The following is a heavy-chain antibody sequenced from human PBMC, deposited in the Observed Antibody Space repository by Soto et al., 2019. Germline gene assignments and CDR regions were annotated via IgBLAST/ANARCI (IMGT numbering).Heavy chain of an antibody. J-gene: IGHJ4*02. V-gene: IGHV3-33*01. Sequence: GGSLRLSCAASGFTFSSYGMHWVRQAPGKGLEWVAVIWYDGSNKYYADSVKGRFTISRDNSKNTLYLQMNSLRAEDTAVYYCARDRYYGSGSYYTFDYWGQGTLVTVSS. CDR2: IWYDGSNK. CDR3: ARDRYYGSGSYYTFDY. D-gene: IGHD3-10*01. CDR1: GFTFSSYG.